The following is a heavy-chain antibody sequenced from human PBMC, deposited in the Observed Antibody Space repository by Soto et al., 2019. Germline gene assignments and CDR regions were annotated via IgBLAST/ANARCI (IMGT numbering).Heavy chain of an antibody. J-gene: IGHJ4*02. V-gene: IGHV1-2*02. CDR1: GGTFSSYS. Sequence: ASVKVSCKASGGTFSSYSISWVRQAPGQGLEWMGWINPDSGGTKSAQKFQGRVTMTRDTSISTAYMELSRLRSDDTAVYYCARRKGAYYDSSGYHYYFDYWGQGTLVTVSS. CDR3: ARRKGAYYDSSGYHYYFDY. CDR2: INPDSGGT. D-gene: IGHD3-22*01.